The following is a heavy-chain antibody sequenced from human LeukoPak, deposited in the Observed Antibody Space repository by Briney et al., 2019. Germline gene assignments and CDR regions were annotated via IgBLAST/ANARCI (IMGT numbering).Heavy chain of an antibody. D-gene: IGHD3-9*01. J-gene: IGHJ6*02. Sequence: QSGGSLRLSCAASGFTFSTYAMSWVRQAPGKGLEWVSAISGSGGSTYYADSVKGRFTISRDNSKNTLYLQMNSLRAEDTAVYYCAKSSSYYDILTGYPMELSYYYYYYGMDVWGQGTTATVSS. V-gene: IGHV3-23*01. CDR1: GFTFSTYA. CDR3: AKSSSYYDILTGYPMELSYYYYYYGMDV. CDR2: ISGSGGST.